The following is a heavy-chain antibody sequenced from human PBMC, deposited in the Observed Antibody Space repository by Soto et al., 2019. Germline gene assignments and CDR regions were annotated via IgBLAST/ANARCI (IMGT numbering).Heavy chain of an antibody. D-gene: IGHD1-26*01. CDR1: GFNFSTYW. CDR3: ARDRGYSTFDF. V-gene: IGHV3-7*01. J-gene: IGHJ3*01. CDR2: MNQGGSEI. Sequence: GGSLRLSCGASGFNFSTYWMSWVRQAPGKGLEWVANMNQGGSEINYVDSVKGRFTTSRDNAKNLLYLQMNSLTVEDTAVYHCARDRGYSTFDFWGQGTMVTVSS.